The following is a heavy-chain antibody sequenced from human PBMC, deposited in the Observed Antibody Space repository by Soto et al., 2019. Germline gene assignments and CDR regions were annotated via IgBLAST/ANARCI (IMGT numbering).Heavy chain of an antibody. Sequence: GGSLGLSCAASGFTFRIYSMNWVRQAPGKGLEWVSYISSSSSSTIYYAESVKGRFTISRDNAKNSLYLQMNSLRAEDTAVYYCARGGGSGYYTIDYWGQGTLVTVSS. J-gene: IGHJ4*02. V-gene: IGHV3-48*01. CDR2: ISSSSSSTI. CDR3: ARGGGSGYYTIDY. CDR1: GFTFRIYS. D-gene: IGHD3-22*01.